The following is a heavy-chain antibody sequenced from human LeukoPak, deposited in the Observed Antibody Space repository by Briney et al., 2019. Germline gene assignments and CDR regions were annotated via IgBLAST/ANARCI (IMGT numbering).Heavy chain of an antibody. D-gene: IGHD3-3*01. CDR3: ARPYYDFWSGYSGDAFDI. V-gene: IGHV5-51*01. Sequence: GESLKISCKGSGYSFTSYWIGWVRQMPGKGLEWMGIIYPVDSDTRYSPSFQGQVTISADKSISTAYLQWSSLKASDTAMYYCARPYYDFWSGYSGDAFDIWGQGTMVTVSS. CDR1: GYSFTSYW. J-gene: IGHJ3*02. CDR2: IYPVDSDT.